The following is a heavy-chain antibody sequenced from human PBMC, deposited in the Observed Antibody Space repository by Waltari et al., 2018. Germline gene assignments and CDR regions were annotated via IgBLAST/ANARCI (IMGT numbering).Heavy chain of an antibody. CDR2: IYTSGST. Sequence: QVQLQESGPGLVKPSETLSLTCTVSGGSISSYYWSWIRQPAGKGLEWIGRIYTSGSTNYNPSLKSRVTMSVDTSKNQFSLKLSSVTAADTALYYCARQGHYDFWTGYYLFDYWGQGTLVTVSS. CDR3: ARQGHYDFWTGYYLFDY. CDR1: GGSISSYY. J-gene: IGHJ4*02. D-gene: IGHD3-3*01. V-gene: IGHV4-4*07.